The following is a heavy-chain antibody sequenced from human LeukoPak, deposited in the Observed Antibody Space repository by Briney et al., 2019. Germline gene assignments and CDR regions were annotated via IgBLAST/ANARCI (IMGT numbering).Heavy chain of an antibody. D-gene: IGHD3-22*01. CDR3: AREAGYYYDSSGRRSDY. CDR2: IYTSGST. CDR1: GGSISSGSYY. J-gene: IGHJ4*02. V-gene: IGHV4-61*02. Sequence: TPSQTLSLTCTVSGGSISSGSYYWSWIRQPAGKGLEWIGRIYTSGSTNCNPSLKSRVTISVDTSKNQFSLKLSSVTAADTAVYYCAREAGYYYDSSGRRSDYWGQGTLVTVSS.